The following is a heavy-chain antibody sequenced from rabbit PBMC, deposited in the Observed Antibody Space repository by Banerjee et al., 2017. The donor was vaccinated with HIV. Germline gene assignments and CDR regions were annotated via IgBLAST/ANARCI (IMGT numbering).Heavy chain of an antibody. CDR3: VRDLTNIIGWNFGW. V-gene: IGHV1S45*01. CDR1: GFSFSSNW. CDR2: IDTNDGDT. D-gene: IGHD1-1*01. Sequence: LEESGGGLVKPGGTLTLTCTVSGFSFSSNWICWVRQAPGKGLEWIACIDTNDGDTDYANWPKGRFTISKTSSTTVTLQMTSLTAADTATYFCVRDLTNIIGWNFGWWGPGTLSPS. J-gene: IGHJ4*01.